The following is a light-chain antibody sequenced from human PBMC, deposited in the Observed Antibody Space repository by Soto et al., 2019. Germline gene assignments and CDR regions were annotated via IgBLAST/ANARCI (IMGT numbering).Light chain of an antibody. Sequence: IQMAKCTSTLSASVVDRDTITVRASQSISSWLAWYQQKPGKAPKLLIYDASSLESGVPSRFSGSGFGTEFTLTICSPQPDDFATYYCQQYNSYSQFGPGTKVDIK. CDR2: DAS. CDR3: QQYNSYSQ. CDR1: QSISSW. J-gene: IGKJ1*01. V-gene: IGKV1-5*01.